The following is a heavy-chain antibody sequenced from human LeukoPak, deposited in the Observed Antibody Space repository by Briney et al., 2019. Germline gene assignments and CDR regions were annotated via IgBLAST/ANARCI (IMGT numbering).Heavy chain of an antibody. J-gene: IGHJ3*01. CDR3: ARAMSRAFNL. CDR1: GDNVSNINAA. CDR2: TYYSSKWYN. V-gene: IGHV6-1*01. Sequence: SQTLSLTCVISGDNVSNINAAWNWIRQSPSRGLEWLGRTYYSSKWYNDYAVSLKSRIIINPDPSKNQFSLQLSSVTPEDTARYFCARAMSRAFNLWGQGTVVTVSS. D-gene: IGHD3-10*01.